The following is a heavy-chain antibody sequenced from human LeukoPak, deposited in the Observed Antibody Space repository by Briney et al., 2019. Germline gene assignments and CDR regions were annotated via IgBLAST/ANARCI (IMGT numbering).Heavy chain of an antibody. Sequence: GGSLRLSCAVSGSTFSNYWMHWVRQAPGKGLVWVSRINNEESSITYADSVKGRFTISRDNAKNTLYLQMNSLRVEDTAVYYCARGYSSNYRADYWGQGTLVTVSS. V-gene: IGHV3-74*01. CDR2: INNEESSI. J-gene: IGHJ4*02. D-gene: IGHD6-13*01. CDR3: ARGYSSNYRADY. CDR1: GSTFSNYW.